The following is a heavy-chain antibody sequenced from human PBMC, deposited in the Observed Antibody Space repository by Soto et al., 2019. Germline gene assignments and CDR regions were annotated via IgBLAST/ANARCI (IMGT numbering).Heavy chain of an antibody. D-gene: IGHD6-25*01. Sequence: EVQLLESGGGLVQPGGSLRLSCAASGFTFSSYAMSWVRQAPGKGLEWVSAISGTGGTTYYADSVKGRFTISRDNSRNTLHLQMNSLRAEDTAIYYCAKFFVETGGSSGWPWSFHFWGGEPWSPSPQ. CDR3: AKFFVETGGSSGWPWSFHF. V-gene: IGHV3-23*01. CDR1: GFTFSSYA. J-gene: IGHJ4*02. CDR2: ISGTGGTT.